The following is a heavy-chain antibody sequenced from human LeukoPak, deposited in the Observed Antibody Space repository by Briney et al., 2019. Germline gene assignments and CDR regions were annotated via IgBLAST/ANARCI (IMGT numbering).Heavy chain of an antibody. Sequence: GGSLRLSCVASGFTFSDYGIHWVRQAPGKGLDWVAFIQNDGSNKYYGDSVKGRFTTSRDNSKNTLYLQMNSLRAEDTAVYHCAKDEIQGVIGAGPGYWGQGTLVTVSS. J-gene: IGHJ4*02. CDR3: AKDEIQGVIGAGPGY. CDR2: IQNDGSNK. CDR1: GFTFSDYG. D-gene: IGHD1-26*01. V-gene: IGHV3-30*02.